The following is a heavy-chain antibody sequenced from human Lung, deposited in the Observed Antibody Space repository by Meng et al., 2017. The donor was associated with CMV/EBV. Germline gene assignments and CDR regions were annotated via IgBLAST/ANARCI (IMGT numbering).Heavy chain of an antibody. CDR1: GFTFSSYA. CDR3: ARDSGSSSFYYYYGMDV. CDR2: ISYDGSNK. Sequence: SCAASGFTFSSYAMHWVRQAPGKGLEWVAVISYDGSNKYYADSVKGRFTISRDNSKDTLYLQMNSLRAEDTAVYYCARDSGSSSFYYYYGMDVWXQGNXVTVSS. V-gene: IGHV3-30-3*01. J-gene: IGHJ6*02. D-gene: IGHD6-6*01.